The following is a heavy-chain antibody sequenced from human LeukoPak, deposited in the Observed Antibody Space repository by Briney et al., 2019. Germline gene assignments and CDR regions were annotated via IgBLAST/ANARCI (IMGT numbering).Heavy chain of an antibody. Sequence: PGGSLRLSCAASGFTFTTYAMSWVRQAPGKGLEWVSAIGGSGHYTYYADSVKGRFTISRDNSKNTLYLQMNSLRPEDTAVYYCAKDSSLSYWYFDLWGRGTLVTVSS. V-gene: IGHV3-23*01. CDR1: GFTFTTYA. CDR2: IGGSGHYT. CDR3: AKDSSLSYWYFDL. D-gene: IGHD6-19*01. J-gene: IGHJ2*01.